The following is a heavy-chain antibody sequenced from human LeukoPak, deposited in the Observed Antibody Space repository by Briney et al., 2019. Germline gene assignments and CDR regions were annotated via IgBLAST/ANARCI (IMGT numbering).Heavy chain of an antibody. V-gene: IGHV3-21*01. D-gene: IGHD2-21*02. Sequence: GGSLRLSCAASGFKFNIYSMNWVRQAPGKGLEWVSSISASGTYIDYADSMKGRFTIPRDNAKTSLYLQMNSLRAEDTAIYYCARDQLGDPGALDILGQGTMVTVSS. CDR3: ARDQLGDPGALDI. J-gene: IGHJ3*02. CDR2: ISASGTYI. CDR1: GFKFNIYS.